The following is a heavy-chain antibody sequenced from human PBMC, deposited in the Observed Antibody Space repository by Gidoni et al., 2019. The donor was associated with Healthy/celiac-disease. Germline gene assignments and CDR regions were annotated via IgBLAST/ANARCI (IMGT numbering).Heavy chain of an antibody. CDR2: ISYDGSNK. J-gene: IGHJ3*02. Sequence: QVQLVESGGGVVQPGRSLRLSCAASGFTFSSYGMHWVRQAPGKGLEWVAVISYDGSNKYYADSVKGRFTISRDNSKNTLYLQMNSLRAEDTAVYYCAKDSATVTREANAFDIWGQGTMVTVSS. CDR3: AKDSATVTREANAFDI. CDR1: GFTFSSYG. V-gene: IGHV3-30*18. D-gene: IGHD4-17*01.